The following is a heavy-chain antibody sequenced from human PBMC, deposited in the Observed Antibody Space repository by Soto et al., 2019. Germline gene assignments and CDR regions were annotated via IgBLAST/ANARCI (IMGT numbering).Heavy chain of an antibody. CDR1: GGTFSSYA. D-gene: IGHD3-9*01. Sequence: GASVKVSCKASGGTFSSYAISWVRQAPGQGHEWMGGIIPTFGTANYAQKFQGRVTVTADESTRTAYMELSSLRSEDTAVYYRARERMSSYYDILTGYYTGMDVWGQGTTVTVSS. V-gene: IGHV1-69*13. CDR2: IIPTFGTA. CDR3: ARERMSSYYDILTGYYTGMDV. J-gene: IGHJ6*02.